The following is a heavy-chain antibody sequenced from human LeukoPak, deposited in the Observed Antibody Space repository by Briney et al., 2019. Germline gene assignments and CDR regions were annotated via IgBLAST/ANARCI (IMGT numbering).Heavy chain of an antibody. V-gene: IGHV3-23*01. CDR3: SKANPTVINTDY. J-gene: IGHJ4*02. CDR1: GFTFSSFA. D-gene: IGHD3-16*02. Sequence: PGGSLRLSCAASGFTFSSFAMSWVRQAPGKGLEWVSAISGSGGSTFYADSVKGRFTISRDNSKNTLYLQMNSLRAEDTAVYYCSKANPTVINTDYWGQGTLGNVPS. CDR2: ISGSGGST.